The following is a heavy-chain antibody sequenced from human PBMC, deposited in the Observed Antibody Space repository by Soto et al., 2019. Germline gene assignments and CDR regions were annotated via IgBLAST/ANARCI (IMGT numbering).Heavy chain of an antibody. V-gene: IGHV3-33*01. CDR1: GFTFSSYG. J-gene: IGHJ4*02. D-gene: IGHD6-19*01. CDR2: IWYDGSNK. CDR3: VTGDSSGWAFDY. Sequence: PGGSLRLSCAASGFTFSSYGMHWVRQAPGKGLEWVAVIWYDGSNKYYADSVKGRFTISRDNSKNTLYLQMNSLRAEDTAVYYCVTGDSSGWAFDYWGQGTLVTVSS.